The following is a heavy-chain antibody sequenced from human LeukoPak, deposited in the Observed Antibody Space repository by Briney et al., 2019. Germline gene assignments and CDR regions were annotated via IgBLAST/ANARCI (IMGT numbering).Heavy chain of an antibody. Sequence: PSETLSLTCTVSGGSISTSRYYWGWIRQPPGKGLEWIGSIFYSGSTYYNPSLKSRVTISVDTSKKQFSLKLGSVTAADTAVYYCARTVGEPGAEYFQHWGQGTLVTVSS. J-gene: IGHJ1*01. CDR2: IFYSGST. CDR1: GGSISTSRYY. V-gene: IGHV4-39*01. CDR3: ARTVGEPGAEYFQH. D-gene: IGHD3-10*01.